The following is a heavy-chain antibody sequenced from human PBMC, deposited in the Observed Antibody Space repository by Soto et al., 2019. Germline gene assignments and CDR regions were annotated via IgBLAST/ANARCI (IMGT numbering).Heavy chain of an antibody. CDR1: GFTFSDYY. Sequence: PGGSLRLSCAASGFTFSDYYMSWIRQAPGKGLEWVSYISSSGSTIYYADSVKGRFTISRDNAKNSLYLQMNSLRAEDTAVYYCARDQYYDYYDSSGTKVAGAFDIWGQGTMVTVSS. CDR3: ARDQYYDYYDSSGTKVAGAFDI. V-gene: IGHV3-11*01. J-gene: IGHJ3*02. D-gene: IGHD3-22*01. CDR2: ISSSGSTI.